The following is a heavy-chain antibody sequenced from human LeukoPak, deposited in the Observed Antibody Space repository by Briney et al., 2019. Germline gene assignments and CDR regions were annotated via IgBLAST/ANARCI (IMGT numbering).Heavy chain of an antibody. D-gene: IGHD3-10*01. CDR2: INDDGSAT. Sequence: GGSLRLSCAASGFTVSSNFMTWVRQAPGKGLVWVSGINDDGSATYYVDSVKGRFTISRDNAKNTLSLQMNSLRAEDTAVYYCASLTYGPDYWGQGTLVTVSS. CDR3: ASLTYGPDY. J-gene: IGHJ4*02. V-gene: IGHV3-74*01. CDR1: GFTVSSNF.